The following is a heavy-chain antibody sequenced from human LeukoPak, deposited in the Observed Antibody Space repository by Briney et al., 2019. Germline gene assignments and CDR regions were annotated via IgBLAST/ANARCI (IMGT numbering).Heavy chain of an antibody. V-gene: IGHV4-61*02. D-gene: IGHD3-16*01. J-gene: IGHJ6*03. CDR3: ARVTFYYYMDV. CDR2: VNAGGST. CDR1: GGSLSTGYYF. Sequence: SETLSLTCTVSGGSLSTGYYFWSWIRQAAGKGLEWIGRVNAGGSTNYNPSLKSRVTVSIDTSKNHFSLKLNSVTAADTAVYYCARVTFYYYMDVWGKGTTVTISS.